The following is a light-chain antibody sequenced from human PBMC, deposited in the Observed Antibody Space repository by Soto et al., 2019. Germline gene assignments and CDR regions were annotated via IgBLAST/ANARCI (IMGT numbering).Light chain of an antibody. CDR3: QQYNNWAHLWT. CDR1: QSVSSN. V-gene: IGKV3-15*01. J-gene: IGKJ2*02. Sequence: EIVMTQSPATLSVSPGERATLSCRASQSVSSNFAWYQQKPGQAPRLLIYGASTRATGILARFSGSGSGTEFTLTISSLQSEDFGVYYCQQYNNWAHLWTFGHGTKLAIK. CDR2: GAS.